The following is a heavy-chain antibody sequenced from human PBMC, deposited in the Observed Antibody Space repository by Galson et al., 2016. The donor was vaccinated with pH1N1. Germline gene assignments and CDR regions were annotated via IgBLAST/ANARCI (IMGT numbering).Heavy chain of an antibody. CDR2: IKQDGSEK. V-gene: IGHV3-7*01. CDR1: GFTFSNYL. CDR3: VRDHDYDDSDPSHYYYGLDV. D-gene: IGHD4-17*01. J-gene: IGHJ6*02. Sequence: GSLRLSCAASGFTFSNYLMSWVRQAPGKGLEWVANIKQDGSEKYYVDSVKGRFSISRDNAKNSLFLQLNSLRAGDTAVYFCVRDHDYDDSDPSHYYYGLDVWGQGTTVTVSS.